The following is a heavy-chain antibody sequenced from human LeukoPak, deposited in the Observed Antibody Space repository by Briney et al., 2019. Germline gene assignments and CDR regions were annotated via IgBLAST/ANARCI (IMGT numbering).Heavy chain of an antibody. CDR2: IHPDGIEK. Sequence: GGSLRLSCAASGFTFRTYWMSWVRQAPGKGLEWVANIHPDGIEKYHVDSVKSRFTIFRDNARNLLYLQMSSLRADDTAVYYCSRGDDFSGDSWGQGTLVTVSS. CDR1: GFTFRTYW. CDR3: SRGDDFSGDS. D-gene: IGHD2-21*02. V-gene: IGHV3-7*04. J-gene: IGHJ5*01.